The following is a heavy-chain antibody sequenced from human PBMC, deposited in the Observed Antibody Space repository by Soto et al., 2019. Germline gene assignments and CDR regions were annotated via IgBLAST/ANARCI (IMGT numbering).Heavy chain of an antibody. CDR3: ATQGDFWSGSAFDI. J-gene: IGHJ3*02. CDR1: GGSFSGYY. CDR2: INRSGST. Sequence: SETLSLTCAVYGGSFSGYYWSWIRQPPGKGLEWVGEINRSGSTNYNPSLKSRVTISVDTSKNQFTLKLSSVTAADTAVYYCATQGDFWSGSAFDIWVQGTMVTVS. V-gene: IGHV4-34*01. D-gene: IGHD3-3*01.